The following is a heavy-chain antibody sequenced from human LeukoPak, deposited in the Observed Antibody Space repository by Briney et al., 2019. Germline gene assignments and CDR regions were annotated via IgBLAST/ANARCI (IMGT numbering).Heavy chain of an antibody. J-gene: IGHJ4*02. CDR2: ISAYNGNT. CDR1: GYTFTSYG. Sequence: ASVKVSCKASGYTFTSYGISWVRQAPGQGVEWMGWISAYNGNTNYAQKLQGRVTMTTDTSTTTAYMELRSLRSDDTAVYYCASSSSWYENWNYWGQGTLVTVSS. D-gene: IGHD6-13*01. CDR3: ASSSSWYENWNY. V-gene: IGHV1-18*01.